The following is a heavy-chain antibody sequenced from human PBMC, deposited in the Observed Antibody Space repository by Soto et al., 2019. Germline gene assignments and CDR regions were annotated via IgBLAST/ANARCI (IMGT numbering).Heavy chain of an antibody. D-gene: IGHD3-3*01. CDR1: GFTFSSYS. Sequence: GGSLRLSCAASGFTFSSYSMNWVRQAPGKGLEWVSSISSSSSYIYYADSVKGRFTISRDNAKNSLYLQMNSLRAEDTAVYYCARDSNFYDFWSGYSYYYYYGMDVWGQGTTVTVS. CDR3: ARDSNFYDFWSGYSYYYYYGMDV. CDR2: ISSSSSYI. J-gene: IGHJ6*02. V-gene: IGHV3-21*01.